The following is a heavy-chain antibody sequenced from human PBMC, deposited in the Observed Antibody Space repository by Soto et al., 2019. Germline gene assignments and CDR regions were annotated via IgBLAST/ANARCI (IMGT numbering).Heavy chain of an antibody. D-gene: IGHD6-13*01. CDR1: GYSFTSYW. CDR2: IDPSDSYT. Sequence: PGESLKISCKGSGYSFTSYWTSWVRQMPGKGLEWMGRIDPSDSYTNYSPSFQGHVTISADKSISTAYLQWSSLKASDTAMYYCARTLAAAGSRGYYYYGMDVWGQGTTVTVSS. J-gene: IGHJ6*02. V-gene: IGHV5-10-1*01. CDR3: ARTLAAAGSRGYYYYGMDV.